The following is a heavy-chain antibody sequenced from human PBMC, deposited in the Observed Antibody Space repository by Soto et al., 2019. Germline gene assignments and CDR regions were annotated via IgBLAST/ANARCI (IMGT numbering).Heavy chain of an antibody. J-gene: IGHJ5*02. CDR2: TSYAGNT. Sequence: SETMSLTNVVSGKTITSYHWSWIRQFTEKGLEGSTYTSYAGNTNDNPSFQSRPTISIDTSKNQLSLKVPSMTEADTAVYYCARDINAGFTHYFAPGGQGTLVT. CDR3: ARDINAGFTHYFAP. D-gene: IGHD3-9*01. CDR1: GKTITSYH. V-gene: IGHV4-59*13.